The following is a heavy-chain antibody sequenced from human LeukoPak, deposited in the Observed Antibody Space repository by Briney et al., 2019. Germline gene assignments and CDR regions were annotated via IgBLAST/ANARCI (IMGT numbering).Heavy chain of an antibody. J-gene: IGHJ3*02. D-gene: IGHD1-26*01. Sequence: GGSLRLSCAASGFIFSRYGMSWVRQAPGKGLEWVSAISGSGGTTYYTDSVKGRFTISRDNSKNTLYLQMNSLRAEDTAVYYCAREGELTDAFDIWGQGTMVTVSS. CDR2: ISGSGGTT. CDR3: AREGELTDAFDI. V-gene: IGHV3-23*01. CDR1: GFIFSRYG.